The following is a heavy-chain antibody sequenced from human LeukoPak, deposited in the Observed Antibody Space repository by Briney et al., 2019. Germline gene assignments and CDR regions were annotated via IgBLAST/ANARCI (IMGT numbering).Heavy chain of an antibody. V-gene: IGHV3-21*01. Sequence: GGSLRLSCAASGFAFSSYSMNWVRQAPGKGLEWVSSISSSSSYIYYADSVKGRFTISRDNAKNSLYLQMNSLRAEDTAVYYCARGAVGATRMDFDYWGEGTLVTVSS. J-gene: IGHJ4*02. CDR1: GFAFSSYS. D-gene: IGHD1-26*01. CDR3: ARGAVGATRMDFDY. CDR2: ISSSSSYI.